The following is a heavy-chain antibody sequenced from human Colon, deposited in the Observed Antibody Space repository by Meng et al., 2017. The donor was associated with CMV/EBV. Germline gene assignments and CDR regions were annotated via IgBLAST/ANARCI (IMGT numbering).Heavy chain of an antibody. Sequence: GESLKISCAASGFTFSSYSMNWVRQAPGKGLEWVSSISSSSSYIYYADSVKGRFTISRDNAKNSLYLQMNSLRAEDTAVYYCAGKGWFNYYYYGMDVWGQGTTVTVSS. D-gene: IGHD3-10*01. CDR3: AGKGWFNYYYYGMDV. CDR1: GFTFSSYS. CDR2: ISSSSSYI. V-gene: IGHV3-21*01. J-gene: IGHJ6*02.